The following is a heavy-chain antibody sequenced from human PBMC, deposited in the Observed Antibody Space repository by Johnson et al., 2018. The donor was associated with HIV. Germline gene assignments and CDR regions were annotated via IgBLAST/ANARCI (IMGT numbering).Heavy chain of an antibody. Sequence: QVQLVESGGGVVQPGRSLRLSCAASGFTFSNYAIHWVRQAPGKGLEWVALISYDGSNKYYADSVKGRFTISRDNSKNTLYLQMNSLRAEDTAVYYCAKSEGSSWYENAFDIWGQGTMVTVSS. D-gene: IGHD6-13*01. J-gene: IGHJ3*02. V-gene: IGHV3-30*04. CDR2: ISYDGSNK. CDR3: AKSEGSSWYENAFDI. CDR1: GFTFSNYA.